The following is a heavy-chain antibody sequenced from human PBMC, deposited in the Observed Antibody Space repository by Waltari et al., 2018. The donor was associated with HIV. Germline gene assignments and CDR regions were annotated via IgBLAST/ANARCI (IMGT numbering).Heavy chain of an antibody. CDR2: IYYSGRT. D-gene: IGHD3-16*01. Sequence: QVQLQESGPGLVKPSETLSLTCTVSGGSISSYYWSWIRQPPGKGLGWIGYIYYSGRTNTNPPRKSRVTISVYTSKNQFSLKLSSVTAADTAVYYCARESTFGGYETDIWGQGTMVTVSS. CDR1: GGSISSYY. J-gene: IGHJ3*02. V-gene: IGHV4-59*01. CDR3: ARESTFGGYETDI.